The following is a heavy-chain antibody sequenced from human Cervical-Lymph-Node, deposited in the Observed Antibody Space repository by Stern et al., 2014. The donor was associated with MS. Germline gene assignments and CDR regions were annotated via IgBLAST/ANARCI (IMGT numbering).Heavy chain of an antibody. J-gene: IGHJ6*02. CDR1: DFTFSDYA. CDR3: AKDFTVTGTGYGVDV. Sequence: VKLVESGPGLVQPGGSLRLSCAASDFTFSDYAMPWVRHAPPQGMELVSRIRGSCGKQVYEDSVKGRVPITRDNSANKVNLQMSGLRDDDTAVYHCAKDFTVTGTGYGVDVWGQGTTVIVSS. V-gene: IGHV3-23*04. D-gene: IGHD6-19*01. CDR2: IRGSCGKQ.